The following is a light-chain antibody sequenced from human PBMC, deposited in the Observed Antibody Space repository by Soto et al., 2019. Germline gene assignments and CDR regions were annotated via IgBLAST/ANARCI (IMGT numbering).Light chain of an antibody. CDR2: GAS. V-gene: IGKV3-20*01. Sequence: EIVLTQSPGTLSLSPGERATLSCRASQSVTSMFLAWYQQKPGQAPRLLIYGASSRATGIPDRFSGGGSGTDFILTISRVEPEDFAVYYCQQYGNSPWTFGQGTKVEIK. CDR3: QQYGNSPWT. CDR1: QSVTSMF. J-gene: IGKJ1*01.